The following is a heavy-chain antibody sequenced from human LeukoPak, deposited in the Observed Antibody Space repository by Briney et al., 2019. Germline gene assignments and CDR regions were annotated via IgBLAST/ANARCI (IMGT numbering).Heavy chain of an antibody. CDR2: INSGGGST. CDR1: GFTFSSSA. CDR3: ARLVGATHLDY. J-gene: IGHJ4*02. D-gene: IGHD1-26*01. Sequence: PGGSLRLSCAASGFTFSSSAMSWVRQASGKGLEWVSAINSGGGSTYYTDSVKGRFTISRDNSKNTLYLQMNSLRAEDTAVYYCARLVGATHLDYWGQGTLVTVSS. V-gene: IGHV3-23*01.